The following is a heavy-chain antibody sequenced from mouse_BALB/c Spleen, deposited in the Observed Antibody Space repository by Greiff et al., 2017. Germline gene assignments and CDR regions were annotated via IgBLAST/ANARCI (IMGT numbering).Heavy chain of an antibody. CDR3: ARDLSY. J-gene: IGHJ4*01. CDR2: IRNKANGYTT. CDR1: GFTFTDYY. D-gene: IGHD6-5*01. V-gene: IGHV7-3*02. Sequence: EVKVVESGGGLVQPGGSLRLSCATSGFTFTDYYMSWVRQPPGKALEWLGFIRNKANGYTTEYSASVKGRFTISRDNSQSILYLQMNTLRAEDSATYYCARDLSYWGQGTSVTVSS.